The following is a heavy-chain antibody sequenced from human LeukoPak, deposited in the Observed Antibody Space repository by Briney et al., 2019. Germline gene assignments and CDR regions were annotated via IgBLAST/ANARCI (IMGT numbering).Heavy chain of an antibody. CDR2: ISGSGGST. V-gene: IGHV3-23*01. J-gene: IGHJ3*02. CDR3: AKEALSYCSSTSCYLGAFDI. CDR1: GFTFSSHA. D-gene: IGHD2-2*01. Sequence: GGPLRLSCAASGFTFSSHAMSWVRQAPGKGLEWVSAISGSGGSTYYADSVKGRFTVSRDNSKNTLYLQMNSLRAEDTAVYYCAKEALSYCSSTSCYLGAFDIWGQGTMVTVSS.